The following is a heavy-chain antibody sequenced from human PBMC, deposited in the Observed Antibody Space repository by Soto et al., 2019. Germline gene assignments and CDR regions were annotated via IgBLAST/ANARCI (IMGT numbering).Heavy chain of an antibody. J-gene: IGHJ3*02. V-gene: IGHV3-21*01. D-gene: IGHD2-15*01. Sequence: EVQLVESGGGLVKPGGSLRLSCAASGFTFSSYSMNWVRQAPGKGLEWVSSISSSSSYIYYADSVKGRFTISRDNAKNSLYRQMNSLRAEDTAVYYCARDEVYCSGGSCYALGAFDIWGQGTMVTVSS. CDR2: ISSSSSYI. CDR1: GFTFSSYS. CDR3: ARDEVYCSGGSCYALGAFDI.